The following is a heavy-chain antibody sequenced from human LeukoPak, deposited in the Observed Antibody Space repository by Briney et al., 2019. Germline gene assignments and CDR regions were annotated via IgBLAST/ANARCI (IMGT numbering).Heavy chain of an antibody. Sequence: GGSLRLSCTTFGFTFGDYGFNWVRQAPGKGLEWVGFIRGKVHDWTPQYAASVQGRFIISRDDSKGIAYLQMNSLKTEDTAVYYCTRAGGYDNYLDYWGQGTPVTVSS. J-gene: IGHJ4*02. CDR2: IRGKVHDWTP. CDR1: GFTFGDYG. V-gene: IGHV3-49*04. CDR3: TRAGGYDNYLDY. D-gene: IGHD5-12*01.